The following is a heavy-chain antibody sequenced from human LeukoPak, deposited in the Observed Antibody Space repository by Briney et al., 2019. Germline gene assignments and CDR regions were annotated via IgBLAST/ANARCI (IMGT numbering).Heavy chain of an antibody. Sequence: PGGSLRLPCAASGITFSNYAMSWVRQAPGKGLEWVSTISNSDFSTYYADSVKGRFTISRDNSENTLYLQMNSLRAEDTALYYCAKATGYLLWGQGTLVTVSS. CDR2: ISNSDFST. J-gene: IGHJ4*02. D-gene: IGHD5-18*01. CDR3: AKATGYLL. V-gene: IGHV3-23*01. CDR1: GITFSNYA.